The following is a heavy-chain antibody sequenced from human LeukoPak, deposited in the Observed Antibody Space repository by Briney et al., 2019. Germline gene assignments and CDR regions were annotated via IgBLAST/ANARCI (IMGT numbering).Heavy chain of an antibody. Sequence: QPGGSLRLSCAASGFTFSSYAMSWVRQAPGKGLEWVSAISGSGGSTYYADSVKGRFTISRDNSKNTLYLQMNSLRAEDTAVYYCAKARPGSGIKQTYPDYWGQGTLVTVSS. J-gene: IGHJ4*02. CDR2: ISGSGGST. CDR1: GFTFSSYA. V-gene: IGHV3-23*01. D-gene: IGHD3-10*01. CDR3: AKARPGSGIKQTYPDY.